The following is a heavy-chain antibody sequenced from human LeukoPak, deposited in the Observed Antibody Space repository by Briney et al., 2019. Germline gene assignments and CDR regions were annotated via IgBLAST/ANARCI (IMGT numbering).Heavy chain of an antibody. V-gene: IGHV3-74*01. Sequence: PGGSLRLSCAAPGFTFSSYWMHWVRQAPGKGLVWVSRINNDGSSTSYADSVKGRFTISRDNAKSTLYLQMNSLRAEDTAVYYCARPTKEGSSWYWWFDPWGQGTLVTVSS. CDR3: ARPTKEGSSWYWWFDP. D-gene: IGHD6-13*01. CDR1: GFTFSSYW. CDR2: INNDGSST. J-gene: IGHJ5*02.